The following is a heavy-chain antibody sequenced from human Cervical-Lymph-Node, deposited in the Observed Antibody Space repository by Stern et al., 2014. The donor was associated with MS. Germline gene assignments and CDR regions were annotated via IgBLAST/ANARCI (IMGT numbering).Heavy chain of an antibody. D-gene: IGHD3-10*01. CDR2: IIPFVGTGTV. Sequence: VQLVQSGADVKKPGSSVRVSCKASGGISWLRQAPGQGLEWMGGIIPFVGTGTVNYAQNFQGRLTIIADTSTNTTYMELSSPRFDDTAVYYVARGAGDNWFDPWGQGTLVSVSS. CDR3: ARGAGDNWFDP. V-gene: IGHV1-69*06. J-gene: IGHJ5*02. CDR1: GG.